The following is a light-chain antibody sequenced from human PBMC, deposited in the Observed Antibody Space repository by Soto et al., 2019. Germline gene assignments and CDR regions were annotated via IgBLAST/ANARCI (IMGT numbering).Light chain of an antibody. V-gene: IGLV2-14*01. CDR3: SAYTSGSTLV. CDR2: EVR. Sequence: QSALTQPPSVSGSAGQSITISCSGTMRDVGAYNLVSWYQQHPGTAPKLIIYEVRNRPSGIASRFSGSRSGNTASLTISGLQTEDEGDYYCSAYTSGSTLVFGGGTKLTVL. CDR1: MRDVGAYNL. J-gene: IGLJ2*01.